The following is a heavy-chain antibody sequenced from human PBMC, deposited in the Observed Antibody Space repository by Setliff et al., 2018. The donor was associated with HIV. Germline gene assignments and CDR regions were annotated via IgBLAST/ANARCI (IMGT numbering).Heavy chain of an antibody. D-gene: IGHD3-10*01. CDR2: HYHDGTS. Sequence: SETLSLTCDFSGSSITTTYFWAWIRLPPGKGLEWVGSHYHDGTSFYNPSLKSRVTVSLDTSKNQFSLKLQSVTAADTAVYYCARRAGNWGLNWFDPGGQGTQVTVSS. V-gene: IGHV4-38-2*01. J-gene: IGHJ5*02. CDR1: GSSITTTYF. CDR3: ARRAGNWGLNWFDP.